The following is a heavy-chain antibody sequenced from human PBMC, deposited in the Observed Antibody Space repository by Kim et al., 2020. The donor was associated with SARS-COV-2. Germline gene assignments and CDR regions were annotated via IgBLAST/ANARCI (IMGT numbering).Heavy chain of an antibody. CDR2: ISAYNGNT. D-gene: IGHD3-3*01. CDR1: GYTFTSYG. Sequence: ASVKVSCKASGYTFTSYGISWVRQAPGQGLEWMGWISAYNGNTNYAQKLQGRVTMTTDTSTSTAYMELRSLISDDTAVYYCARDRYDFWSGYSIPDYWGQGTLVTVSS. V-gene: IGHV1-18*01. J-gene: IGHJ4*02. CDR3: ARDRYDFWSGYSIPDY.